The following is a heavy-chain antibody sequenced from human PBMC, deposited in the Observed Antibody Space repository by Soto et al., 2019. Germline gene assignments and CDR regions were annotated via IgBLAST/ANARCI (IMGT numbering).Heavy chain of an antibody. CDR1: GFTLSSYG. D-gene: IGHD6-13*01. J-gene: IGHJ6*02. Sequence: GGSLRLSCAASGFTLSSYGMHWVRKAPGKGLEWVAVIWYDGSNKYYADSVKGRFTIARDNSKKTLYLQINSLGAEDTAVYYCARFAAGDPLHFYYYYGMDVWGQGTTVTVSS. CDR2: IWYDGSNK. V-gene: IGHV3-33*01. CDR3: ARFAAGDPLHFYYYYGMDV.